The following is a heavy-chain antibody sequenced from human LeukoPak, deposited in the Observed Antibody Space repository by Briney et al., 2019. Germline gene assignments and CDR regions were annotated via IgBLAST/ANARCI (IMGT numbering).Heavy chain of an antibody. CDR3: AKTFIAVANPIDY. Sequence: GGSLRLSCAASGFTFSSYAMSWVRQAPGKGLEWVSVISGGGTSTYYADSVKGRFTISKDNSRNTLYLQMNSLRAEDTAVYYCAKTFIAVANPIDYWGQGTLATVSS. D-gene: IGHD6-19*01. J-gene: IGHJ4*02. V-gene: IGHV3-23*01. CDR2: ISGGGTST. CDR1: GFTFSSYA.